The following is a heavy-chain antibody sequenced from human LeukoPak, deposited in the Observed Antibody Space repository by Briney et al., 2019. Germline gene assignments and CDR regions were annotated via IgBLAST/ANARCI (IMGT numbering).Heavy chain of an antibody. V-gene: IGHV3-30*18. CDR2: ISYDGRNK. Sequence: PGGSLRLSCAASGFTFSSYVMHWVRQAPGKGLEWVAVISYDGRNKYYADSVKGRFTISRDNSKNTLYLQMNSLRAEDTAVYYCAKSYYDFWSGYYQTFDYWGQGTLVTVSS. CDR3: AKSYYDFWSGYYQTFDY. J-gene: IGHJ4*02. D-gene: IGHD3-3*01. CDR1: GFTFSSYV.